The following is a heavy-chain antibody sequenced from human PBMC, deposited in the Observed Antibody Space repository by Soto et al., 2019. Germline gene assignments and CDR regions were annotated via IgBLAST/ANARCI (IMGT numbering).Heavy chain of an antibody. D-gene: IGHD2-21*01. CDR1: GFTFSSYA. V-gene: IGHV3-30-3*01. J-gene: IGHJ4*02. CDR2: ISYDGSNK. CDR3: ARDGGGDYLLYYFDY. Sequence: GGSLRLSCAASGFTFSSYAMHWVRQAPGKGLEWVAVISYDGSNKYYADSVKGRFTISRDNSKNTLYLQMNSLRAEDTAVYYCARDGGGDYLLYYFDYWGQGTLVTVSS.